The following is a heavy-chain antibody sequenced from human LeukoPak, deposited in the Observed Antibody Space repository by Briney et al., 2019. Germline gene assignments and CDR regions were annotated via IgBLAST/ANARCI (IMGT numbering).Heavy chain of an antibody. CDR1: GGSISSHY. CDR2: IYYSGST. Sequence: SVTLSLTCTVSGGSISSHYWSWIRQPPGKGLEWIGYIYYSGSTNYNPSLKSRVTISVDTSKNQFSLRLSSVTAADTAVYYCAREIAAAGTIRFDPWGQGTLVTVSS. CDR3: AREIAAAGTIRFDP. D-gene: IGHD6-13*01. J-gene: IGHJ5*02. V-gene: IGHV4-59*11.